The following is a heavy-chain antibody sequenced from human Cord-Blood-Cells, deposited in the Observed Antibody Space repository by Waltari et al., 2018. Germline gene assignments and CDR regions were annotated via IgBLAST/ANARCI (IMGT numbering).Heavy chain of an antibody. Sequence: QVQLVQCGAEVKKPGASVKVSCKASGYTVTGYYMHWVRQAPGQGLEWMGLINPNNGGKNYAQKFQGRVTMTRDTSISTAYMELSRLRSDDTAVYYCAGCSSTSCYVAFDIWGQGTMVTVSS. CDR3: AGCSSTSCYVAFDI. J-gene: IGHJ3*02. CDR2: INPNNGGK. CDR1: GYTVTGYY. D-gene: IGHD2-2*01. V-gene: IGHV1-2*06.